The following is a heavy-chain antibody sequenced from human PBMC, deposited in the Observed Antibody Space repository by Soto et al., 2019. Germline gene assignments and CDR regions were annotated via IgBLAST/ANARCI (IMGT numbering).Heavy chain of an antibody. Sequence: QVQLVQSGAEVKKPGASVKVSCKASGYTLTNYDINWVRQATGQGLEWMGWMNPNSGDSGFTQKFQGRVTMTRDTSKRTAYMELTSLTSEDTAVYYCTSGYNYGTAPFDYWGQGTLVIVTS. CDR1: GYTLTNYD. CDR3: TSGYNYGTAPFDY. D-gene: IGHD5-18*01. J-gene: IGHJ4*02. CDR2: MNPNSGDS. V-gene: IGHV1-8*01.